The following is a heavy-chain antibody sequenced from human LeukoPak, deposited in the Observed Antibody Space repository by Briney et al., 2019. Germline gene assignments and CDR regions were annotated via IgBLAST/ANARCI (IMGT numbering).Heavy chain of an antibody. V-gene: IGHV3-30*02. D-gene: IGHD3-10*01. Sequence: GGSLRLSCAASGFTFSSYGMHWVRQAPGKGLEWVAFIRYDGSNKYYADSVKGRFTISRDNSKNTLYLQMNSLRAEDTAVYYCQFGSGSYYNIPDNWFDPWGQGTLVTVSS. CDR3: QFGSGSYYNIPDNWFDP. CDR1: GFTFSSYG. CDR2: IRYDGSNK. J-gene: IGHJ5*02.